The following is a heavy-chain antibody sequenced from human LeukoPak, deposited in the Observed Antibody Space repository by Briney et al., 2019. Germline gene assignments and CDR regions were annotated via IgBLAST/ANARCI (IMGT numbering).Heavy chain of an antibody. CDR3: AKEGVPVAVAGHFDY. CDR2: ISGSGGST. CDR1: GFTFSSCA. Sequence: PGVSLRLSCAASGFTFSSCAMSWVRQAPGKGLEWVSAISGSGGSTYYADSVKGRFPISRDNSKNTLYLQMNSLRAEDTAVYYCAKEGVPVAVAGHFDYWGQGTLVTVSS. V-gene: IGHV3-23*01. D-gene: IGHD6-19*01. J-gene: IGHJ4*02.